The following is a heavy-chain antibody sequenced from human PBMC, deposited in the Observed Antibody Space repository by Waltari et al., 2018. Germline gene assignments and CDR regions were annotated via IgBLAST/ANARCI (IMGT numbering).Heavy chain of an antibody. CDR1: GGSFSSDA. V-gene: IGHV1-69*01. D-gene: IGHD5-18*01. Sequence: VQLVQSGTEVKKPGSSVKVSCKTAGGSFSSDAINGVRQAPGQGLEWMGGFIPMFDTANYALKFQGRVTITADESTSTAYMELRGLRSEDTAVYYCARDAIEMATANRGYYFNYWGQGTLVTVSS. J-gene: IGHJ4*02. CDR2: FIPMFDTA. CDR3: ARDAIEMATANRGYYFNY.